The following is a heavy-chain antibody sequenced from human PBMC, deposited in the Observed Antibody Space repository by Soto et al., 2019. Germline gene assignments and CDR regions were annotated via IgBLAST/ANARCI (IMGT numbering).Heavy chain of an antibody. CDR3: ARVRGESYYHYYYYYGMDV. J-gene: IGHJ6*02. CDR1: GGSISSGGDY. Sequence: QVQLQESGPGLVKPSQTLSLTCTVSGGSISSGGDYWSWIRQHPGKGLEWIGFIYYSGSTYYNPSLKSQVTISVDPSKNQFSLELSSVTAADTAVYYCARVRGESYYHYYYYYGMDVWGQGTTVTVSS. D-gene: IGHD3-10*01. V-gene: IGHV4-31*01. CDR2: IYYSGST.